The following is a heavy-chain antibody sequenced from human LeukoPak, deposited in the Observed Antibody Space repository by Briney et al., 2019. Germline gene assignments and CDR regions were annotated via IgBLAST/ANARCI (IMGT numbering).Heavy chain of an antibody. J-gene: IGHJ4*02. V-gene: IGHV3-48*02. CDR3: ARQVVGAMPFDF. Sequence: GGSLRLSCAASGFTFSTYNMNWVRQAPGKGLEWVSYISTSSRDIFYADSVKGRFTISRDDARSSLYLQMNSLRDEDTAVYYCARQVVGAMPFDFWGQGTLVTVSS. CDR2: ISTSSRDI. D-gene: IGHD1-26*01. CDR1: GFTFSTYN.